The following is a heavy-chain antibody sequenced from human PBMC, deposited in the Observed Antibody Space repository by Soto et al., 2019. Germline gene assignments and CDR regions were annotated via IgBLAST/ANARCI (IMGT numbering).Heavy chain of an antibody. CDR3: ARRAEANGWNGFGADKYYIDF. CDR2: MNPNTGNS. J-gene: IGHJ4*02. CDR1: GYTFTSYD. D-gene: IGHD1-1*01. Sequence: QVQLVQSGAEVRKPGASVKVSCEASGYTFTSYDIYWVRQATGQGLEWMGWMNPNTGNSAYAHKFQGRVTMTSDTAISTAHMELSSLRSEDTAVYYCARRAEANGWNGFGADKYYIDFWGQGTLVTVSS. V-gene: IGHV1-8*01.